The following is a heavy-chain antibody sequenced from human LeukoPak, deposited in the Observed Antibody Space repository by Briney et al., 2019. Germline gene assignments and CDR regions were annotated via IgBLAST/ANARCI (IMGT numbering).Heavy chain of an antibody. D-gene: IGHD3-22*01. CDR1: GYTFTSYG. CDR3: ARDKAYYYDSSGYPDAFDI. CDR2: ISAYNGNT. V-gene: IGHV1-18*01. Sequence: GGSEKVSCKASGYTFTSYGISWVRQAPGQGREWMGWISAYNGNTNYAQKLQGRVTMTTDTSTSTAYMELRSLRSDDTAVYYCARDKAYYYDSSGYPDAFDIWGQGTMVTVSS. J-gene: IGHJ3*02.